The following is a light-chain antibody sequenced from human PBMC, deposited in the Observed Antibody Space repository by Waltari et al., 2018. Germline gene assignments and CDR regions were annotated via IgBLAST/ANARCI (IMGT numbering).Light chain of an antibody. Sequence: DIVLTQSPDSLAVSLGERATINCWSSQSLFFGASGKNYLAWYQQKPGQHPKVLIYWASTREAGVPERISGSGSGAYFTLTVDSLQAEDVAVYYCQQYSSSPITFGQGTRLEI. J-gene: IGKJ5*01. CDR2: WAS. CDR3: QQYSSSPIT. CDR1: QSLFFGASGKNY. V-gene: IGKV4-1*01.